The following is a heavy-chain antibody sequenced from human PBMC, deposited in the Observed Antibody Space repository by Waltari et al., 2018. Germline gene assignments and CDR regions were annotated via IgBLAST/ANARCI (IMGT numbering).Heavy chain of an antibody. D-gene: IGHD5-18*01. J-gene: IGHJ4*02. CDR1: GGSFRGYY. V-gene: IGHV4-34*01. CDR3: ARGGRIQLWFSPFDY. Sequence: QVQLQQWGAGLLKPSETLSLTCAVYGGSFRGYYWCWIRQPPGKGLEWIGEINDSGSTNYNPSLKSRVTISVDTSKNQFSLKLSSVTAADTAVYYCARGGRIQLWFSPFDYWGQRTLVTVSS. CDR2: INDSGST.